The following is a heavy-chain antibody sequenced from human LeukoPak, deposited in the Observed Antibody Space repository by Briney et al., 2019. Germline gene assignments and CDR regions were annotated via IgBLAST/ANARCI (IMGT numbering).Heavy chain of an antibody. V-gene: IGHV1-2*02. CDR1: GYTFTDYY. D-gene: IGHD2-15*01. J-gene: IGHJ4*02. CDR3: AREGNGLLSKDLDY. Sequence: ASVKVSCKGSGYTFTDYYLHWVRQAPGQGLEWVGYINPRDGGTSSPPNFRGRVTMTTDASSSTVYMELSRLTSDDTAIYYCAREGNGLLSKDLDYWGQGALVTVSS. CDR2: INPRDGGT.